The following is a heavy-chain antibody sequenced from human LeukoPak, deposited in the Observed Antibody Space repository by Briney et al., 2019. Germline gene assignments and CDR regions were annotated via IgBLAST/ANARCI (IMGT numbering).Heavy chain of an antibody. J-gene: IGHJ4*02. CDR3: ARGYYDSSGYYYPLDY. D-gene: IGHD3-22*01. CDR1: GGSINNGGYY. V-gene: IGHV4-31*03. Sequence: SETLSLTCTVSGGSINNGGYYWSWIRQHPGKGLEWIGYIYYSGSSYYNPSLRSRVTVSVDTSKNHFSLKLSSVTAADTAVYYCARGYYDSSGYYYPLDYWGQGTLVTVSS. CDR2: IYYSGSS.